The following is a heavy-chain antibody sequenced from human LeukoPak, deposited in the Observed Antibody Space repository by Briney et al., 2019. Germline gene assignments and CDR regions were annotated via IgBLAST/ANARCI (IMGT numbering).Heavy chain of an antibody. CDR3: AKDLSSGGGYD. Sequence: GGSLRLSCAASGFTFSSYAMHWVRQAPGKGLEWVSFIGSDGSDKHYADSVKGRFTISRDNSKNTLYLQMNSLRPEDTAVYYCAKDLSSGGGYDWGQGTLVTVSS. CDR1: GFTFSSYA. J-gene: IGHJ4*02. V-gene: IGHV3-30*02. D-gene: IGHD3-16*01. CDR2: IGSDGSDK.